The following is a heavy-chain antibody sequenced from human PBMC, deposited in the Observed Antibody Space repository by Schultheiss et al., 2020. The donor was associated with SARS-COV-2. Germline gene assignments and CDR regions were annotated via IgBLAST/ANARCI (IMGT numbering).Heavy chain of an antibody. J-gene: IGHJ6*02. CDR2: INPTDGGA. CDR1: GYTFTNYY. V-gene: IGHV1-46*01. CDR3: AGVLSFPTPTYYYYGMDV. D-gene: IGHD2-8*01. Sequence: ASVKVSCKASGYTFTNYYMHWVRQAPGQGLEWMGIINPTDGGATYAQKFQGRVTMTRDTFTSTVYMELSSLRSDDTAVYYCAGVLSFPTPTYYYYGMDVWGQGTTVTVSS.